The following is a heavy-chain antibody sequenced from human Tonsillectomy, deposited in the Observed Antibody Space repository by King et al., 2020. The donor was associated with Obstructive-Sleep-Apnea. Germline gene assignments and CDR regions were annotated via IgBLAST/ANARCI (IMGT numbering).Heavy chain of an antibody. J-gene: IGHJ6*02. CDR3: TRDRHYGSGKRGGLAV. D-gene: IGHD3-10*01. CDR1: GGTFSSYA. V-gene: IGHV1-69*09. CDR2: IIPILGIA. Sequence: QLVQSGAEVKKPGSSVKVSCKASGGTFSSYAFTWVRQAPGQGLEWMGGIIPILGIANYAQKFQGRVTIIADKSTRTVYMELSSLRSEDTAVYYCTRDRHYGSGKRGGLAVWGQGTTVTVSS.